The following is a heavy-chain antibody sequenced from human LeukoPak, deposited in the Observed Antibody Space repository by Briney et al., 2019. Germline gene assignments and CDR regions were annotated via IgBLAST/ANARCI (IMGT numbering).Heavy chain of an antibody. CDR1: GYTFTSYD. J-gene: IGHJ5*02. D-gene: IGHD3-16*02. Sequence: ASVKVSCKASGYTFTSYDINWVRQATGQGLEWMGWMNPNSGNTGYAQKFQGRVTMTRNTSISTAYMELSSLRSEDTAVYYCARKDDYVWGSYPRFDPWGQGTLVTVSS. V-gene: IGHV1-8*01. CDR3: ARKDDYVWGSYPRFDP. CDR2: MNPNSGNT.